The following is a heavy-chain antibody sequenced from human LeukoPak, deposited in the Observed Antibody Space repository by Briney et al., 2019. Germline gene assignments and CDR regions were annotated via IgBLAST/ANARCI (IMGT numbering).Heavy chain of an antibody. J-gene: IGHJ4*02. D-gene: IGHD3-22*01. CDR1: GGSFSGSY. CDR2: INHSGST. V-gene: IGHV4-34*01. Sequence: SETLSLTCAVYGGSFSGSYWTWIRQPPGKWLEWIGEINHSGSTNYNPSLRSRVTISPDTSKNQFSLSLSSVTAAATAVYNCGGSGHYSDTNRYYHRWGQGTLVTVSS. CDR3: GGSGHYSDTNRYYHR.